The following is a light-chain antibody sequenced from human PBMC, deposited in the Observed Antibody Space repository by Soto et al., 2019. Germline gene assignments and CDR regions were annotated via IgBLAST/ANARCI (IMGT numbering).Light chain of an antibody. J-gene: IGKJ1*01. V-gene: IGKV1-5*01. CDR2: DAS. CDR3: QQYNTYWT. Sequence: DIQMTQSPSTLSASVGDRVTITCRASQSIRNWLAWYQQQPGKAPKLLIYDASSLESGVPSRFSGSGSGTEFTLTISSPQPDDFATYYCQQYNTYWTFGQGTKVDIK. CDR1: QSIRNW.